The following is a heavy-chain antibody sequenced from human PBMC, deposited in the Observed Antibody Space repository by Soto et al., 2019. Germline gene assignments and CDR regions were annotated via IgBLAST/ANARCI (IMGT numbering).Heavy chain of an antibody. Sequence: QAQLVQSGAEVKKPGASVKVSCKTSGYDFFKYNMHWVRQAPGQGLEWMGVINPNGGYTRHAQKFQGRVIMTRDTSSKIVYRELSGLTSEDTAMYYCTRADSDVVILPDVRPLFDLWGQGALVTVSS. V-gene: IGHV1-46*01. CDR1: GYDFFKYN. J-gene: IGHJ4*02. CDR2: INPNGGYT. D-gene: IGHD2-21*02. CDR3: TRADSDVVILPDVRPLFDL.